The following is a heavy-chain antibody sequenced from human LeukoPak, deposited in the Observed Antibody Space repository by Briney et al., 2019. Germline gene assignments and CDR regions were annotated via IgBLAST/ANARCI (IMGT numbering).Heavy chain of an antibody. CDR1: GFSFGSHS. Sequence: GGSLRLSCAASGFSFGSHSINWVRQAPGQGLEWVSSISGGGTYKKYADSVKGRFTISRDNAQNPLYLQMNSLRAEDTAIYYCARDPRNYTPPGGGMDVWGQGTTVTVSS. CDR2: ISGGGTYK. CDR3: ARDPRNYTPPGGGMDV. D-gene: IGHD1-7*01. V-gene: IGHV3-21*01. J-gene: IGHJ6*02.